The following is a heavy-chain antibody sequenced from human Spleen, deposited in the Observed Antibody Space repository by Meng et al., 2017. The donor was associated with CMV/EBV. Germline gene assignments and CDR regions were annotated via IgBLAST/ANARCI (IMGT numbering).Heavy chain of an antibody. Sequence: ASVKVSCKASGGTFSSYAISWVRQAPGQGLEWMGWINPNSGGTNYAQKFQGRVTMTRDTSISTAYMELSRLRSDDTAVYYCARDGAVGAFDIWGQGTMGTVSS. CDR2: INPNSGGT. CDR1: GGTFSSYA. CDR3: ARDGAVGAFDI. V-gene: IGHV1-2*02. D-gene: IGHD1-26*01. J-gene: IGHJ3*02.